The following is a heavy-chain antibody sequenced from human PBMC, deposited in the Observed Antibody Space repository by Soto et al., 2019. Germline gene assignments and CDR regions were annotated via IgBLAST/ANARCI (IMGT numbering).Heavy chain of an antibody. J-gene: IGHJ4*02. D-gene: IGHD6-13*01. Sequence: QVQLVQSGAEVKKPGASVKVSCKASGYTFTSYGISWVRQAPGQGLEWMGWISAYNGNTNYAQKIQGRVTMTTDTSTITAYMELRRLRSDDAAVYYCARGGIAAAGTKPMLRNSGLSHFDYWGQGTLVTVSS. CDR2: ISAYNGNT. CDR3: ARGGIAAAGTKPMLRNSGLSHFDY. V-gene: IGHV1-18*01. CDR1: GYTFTSYG.